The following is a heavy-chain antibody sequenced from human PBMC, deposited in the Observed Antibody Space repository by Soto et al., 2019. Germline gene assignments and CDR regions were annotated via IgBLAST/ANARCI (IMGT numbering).Heavy chain of an antibody. CDR1: GGSFSGHY. Sequence: SETLSLTCAVSGGSFSGHYWSWIRQPPGKGLEWIGEINDSGTTNYNPSLTGRVTVSVDTSKNRFSLRLSSVTAADTAVYFCARGPAYDGSGYLRYWGQGTLVTVSS. J-gene: IGHJ4*02. D-gene: IGHD3-22*01. CDR3: ARGPAYDGSGYLRY. V-gene: IGHV4-34*01. CDR2: INDSGTT.